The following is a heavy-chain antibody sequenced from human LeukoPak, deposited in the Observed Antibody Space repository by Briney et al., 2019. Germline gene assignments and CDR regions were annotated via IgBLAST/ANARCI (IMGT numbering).Heavy chain of an antibody. CDR2: ISSSSSYI. CDR3: ARTGYSGYDLGY. CDR1: GFTFTSYA. Sequence: GGSVRLSCAASGFTFTSYAMSWVRQAPGKGLEWVSSISSSSSYIYYADSVKGRFTISRDNAKNSLYLQMNSLRAEDTAVYYCARTGYSGYDLGYWGQGTLVTVSS. V-gene: IGHV3-21*01. J-gene: IGHJ4*02. D-gene: IGHD5-12*01.